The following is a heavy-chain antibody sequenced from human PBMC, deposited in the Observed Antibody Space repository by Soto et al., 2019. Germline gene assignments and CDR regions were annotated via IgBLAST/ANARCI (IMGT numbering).Heavy chain of an antibody. J-gene: IGHJ4*02. V-gene: IGHV1-69*06. CDR2: IIPIFGTA. D-gene: IGHD6-13*01. CDR3: ESREKSSSWYRSLYYFDY. Sequence: QVQLVQSGAEVKKPGSSVKVSCKASGCTFSSYAISWVRQAPGQGLEWMGGIIPIFGTANYAQKFQGRVTITADKSTSTAYMQLSSMRSEHTAVYYCESREKSSSWYRSLYYFDYWGQGTLVTVS. CDR1: GCTFSSYA.